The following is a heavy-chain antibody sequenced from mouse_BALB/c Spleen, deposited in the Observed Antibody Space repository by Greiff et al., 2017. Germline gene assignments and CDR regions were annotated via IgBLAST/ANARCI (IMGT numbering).Heavy chain of an antibody. CDR2: IWAGGST. V-gene: IGHV2-9*02. Sequence: VKLVESGPGLVAPSQSLSITCTVSGFSLTSYGVHWVRQPPGKGLEWLGVIWAGGSTNYNSALMSRLSISKDNSKSQVFLKMNSLQTDDTAMYYCARVPYDYDWFAYWGQGTLVTVSA. D-gene: IGHD2-4*01. CDR3: ARVPYDYDWFAY. J-gene: IGHJ3*01. CDR1: GFSLTSYG.